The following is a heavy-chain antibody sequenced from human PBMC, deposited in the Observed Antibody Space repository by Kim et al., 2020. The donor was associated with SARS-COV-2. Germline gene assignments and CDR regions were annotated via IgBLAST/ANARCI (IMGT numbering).Heavy chain of an antibody. Sequence: ASVKVSCKASGYTFTSYGISWVRQAPGQGLEWMGWISAYNGNTNYAQKLQGRVTMTTDTSTSTAYMELRSLRSDDTAVYYCARDSSIAAAGTVDYWGQGTLVTVSS. CDR2: ISAYNGNT. CDR1: GYTFTSYG. V-gene: IGHV1-18*01. D-gene: IGHD6-13*01. CDR3: ARDSSIAAAGTVDY. J-gene: IGHJ4*02.